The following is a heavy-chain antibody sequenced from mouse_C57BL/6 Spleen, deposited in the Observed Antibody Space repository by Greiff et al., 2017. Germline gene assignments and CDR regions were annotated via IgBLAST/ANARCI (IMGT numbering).Heavy chain of an antibody. CDR1: GYTFTSYW. D-gene: IGHD2-1*01. J-gene: IGHJ3*01. CDR3: ASPLGNG. V-gene: IGHV1-50*01. CDR2: IDPSDSYT. Sequence: QVQLQQPGAELVKPGASVKLSCKASGYTFTSYWMQWVKQRPGQGLEWIGEIDPSDSYTNYNQKFKGKATLTVDTSSSTAYMQLSSLTSEDSAVYYCASPLGNGWGQGTLVTVSA.